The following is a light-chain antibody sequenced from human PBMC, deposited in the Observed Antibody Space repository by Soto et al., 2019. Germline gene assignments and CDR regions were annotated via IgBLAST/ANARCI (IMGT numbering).Light chain of an antibody. CDR2: SNN. CDR3: AAWDDSLRVVV. V-gene: IGLV1-47*02. CDR1: SSNIGSNY. Sequence: QSVLTQPPSASGTPGQRVTISCSGSSSNIGSNYVYWYQQLPGTAPKLLIYSNNQRPSGVPDRFSGSKSGTSASLAIRGLRSEDEADYYCAAWDDSLRVVVFGGGTKLTVL. J-gene: IGLJ2*01.